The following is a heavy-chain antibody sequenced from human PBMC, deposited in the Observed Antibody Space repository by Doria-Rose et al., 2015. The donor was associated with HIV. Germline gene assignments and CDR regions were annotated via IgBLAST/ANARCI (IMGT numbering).Heavy chain of an antibody. D-gene: IGHD6-13*01. CDR3: ARIKSSRWYHKYYFDF. Sequence: SGPVLVKPTETLTLTCTVSGVSLSSPGMGVSWIRQPPGKGLEWLANIFSDDERSHKTSLNSRLTISRGTSKSQVVLTMTDMDPVDTATYYCARIKSSRWYHKYYFDFWGQGTLVIVSA. CDR1: GVSLSSPGMG. J-gene: IGHJ4*02. CDR2: IFSDDER. V-gene: IGHV2-26*01.